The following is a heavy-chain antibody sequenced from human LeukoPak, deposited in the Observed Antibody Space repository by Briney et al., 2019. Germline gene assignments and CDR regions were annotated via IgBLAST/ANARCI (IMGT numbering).Heavy chain of an antibody. CDR3: ARERDAAAGLNWFDP. V-gene: IGHV4-34*01. J-gene: IGHJ5*02. CDR1: GGSFSGYY. Sequence: SETLSLTCAVYGGSFSGYYWSWIHQPPGKGLEWIGEINHSGSTNYNPSLKSRVTISVDTPKNQFSLKLSSVTAADTAVYYCARERDAAAGLNWFDPWGQGTLVTVSS. CDR2: INHSGST. D-gene: IGHD6-13*01.